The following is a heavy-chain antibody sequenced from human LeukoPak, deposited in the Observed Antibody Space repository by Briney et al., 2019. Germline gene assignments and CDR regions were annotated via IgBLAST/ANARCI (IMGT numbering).Heavy chain of an antibody. CDR1: GFIFSSYA. V-gene: IGHV3-23*01. CDR3: AREYLYYYDSSGYAVFGY. D-gene: IGHD3-22*01. Sequence: GGSLRLSCAASGFIFSSYAMSWVRQAPGKGLEWVSAISGSGGSTYYADSVKGRFTISRDNAKNSLYLQMNSLRAEDTAVYYCAREYLYYYDSSGYAVFGYWGQGTLVTVSS. CDR2: ISGSGGST. J-gene: IGHJ4*02.